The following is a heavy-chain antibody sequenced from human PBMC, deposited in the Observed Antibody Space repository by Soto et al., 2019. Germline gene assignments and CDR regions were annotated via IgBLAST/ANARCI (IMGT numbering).Heavy chain of an antibody. CDR1: GFSFSADGVG. D-gene: IGHD3-16*01. Sequence: QITLKESGPTLVKPTQTLTLTCIFSGFSFSADGVGVGWIRQPPGKALEWLALIYWDDDARYRPSLKRRLTITKDSSKNHVVLTMTNMDPLDTATYYCAHAFGGTSWPNDAFDVWGQGTVVTVSS. CDR2: IYWDDDA. V-gene: IGHV2-5*02. CDR3: AHAFGGTSWPNDAFDV. J-gene: IGHJ3*01.